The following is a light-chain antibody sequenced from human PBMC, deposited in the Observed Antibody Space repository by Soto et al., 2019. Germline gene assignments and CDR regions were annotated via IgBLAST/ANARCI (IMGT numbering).Light chain of an antibody. CDR3: MQDIHWTWT. Sequence: DLVMTQCPLSVRVTLGQAASSSFRSSQSRVHTDGNTYLNWFQQRPGQPPRXXXYKVSNRASGVPDRFSGSGSGTDGTMKISRVEAEDVGVYYCMQDIHWTWTFGQGTKVDIK. V-gene: IGKV2-30*02. CDR1: QSRVHTDGNTY. CDR2: KVS. J-gene: IGKJ1*01.